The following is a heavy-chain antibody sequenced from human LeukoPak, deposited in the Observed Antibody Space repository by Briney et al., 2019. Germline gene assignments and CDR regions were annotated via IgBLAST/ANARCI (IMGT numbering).Heavy chain of an antibody. V-gene: IGHV3-74*01. D-gene: IGHD2-15*01. J-gene: IGHJ3*02. CDR1: GFTFSSYW. CDR3: AREIYCSASSCTGGVFDI. Sequence: GGSLRLSCAASGFTFSSYWMHSVRQAPGKGLVWVSRINSDGSSTSYADSVKGRFTISRDNSKNTLYLQMNSLRVEDTAVYYCAREIYCSASSCTGGVFDIWGQGTMVTVSS. CDR2: INSDGSST.